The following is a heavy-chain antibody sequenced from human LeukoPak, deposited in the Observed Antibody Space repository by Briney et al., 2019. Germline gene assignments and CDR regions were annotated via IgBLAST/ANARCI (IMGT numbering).Heavy chain of an antibody. CDR1: GFTFSSYE. V-gene: IGHV3-48*03. CDR2: ISSSGSTI. CDR3: ARVGIVGATSYYYYYGMDV. Sequence: GGSLRLSCAASGFTFSSYEMNWVRQAPGKGLEWVSYISSSGSTIYYADSVKGRFTISRDNAKNSLYLQMNSPRAEDAAVYYCARVGIVGATSYYYYYGMDVWGQGTTVTVSS. D-gene: IGHD1-26*01. J-gene: IGHJ6*02.